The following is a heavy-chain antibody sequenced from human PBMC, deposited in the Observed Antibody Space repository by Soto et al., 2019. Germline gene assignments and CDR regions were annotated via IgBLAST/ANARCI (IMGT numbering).Heavy chain of an antibody. J-gene: IGHJ6*02. CDR2: IIPIFGTA. CDR1: GGTFSSYA. Sequence: QVQLVQSGAEVKKPGSSVKVSCNASGGTFSSYAISWVRQAPGQGLEWMGGIIPIFGTANYAQKFQGRVTMTGDESTSTAYMELSSLRSEDTAVYYCARDGPLGVAAAGTGYYYGMDVWGQGTTVTVSS. CDR3: ARDGPLGVAAAGTGYYYGMDV. V-gene: IGHV1-69*12. D-gene: IGHD6-13*01.